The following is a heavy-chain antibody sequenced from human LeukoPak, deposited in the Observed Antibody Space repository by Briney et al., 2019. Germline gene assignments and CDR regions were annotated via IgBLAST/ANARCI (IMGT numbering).Heavy chain of an antibody. J-gene: IGHJ4*02. D-gene: IGHD2-2*01. V-gene: IGHV3-21*01. Sequence: GGSLRLSCAASGFIFSSYTMSWVRQAPGKGLEWVSSISGSGSYIYYTDSVKGRFTISRDNAKNSLYLQMNSLRAEDTAVYYCARDGGAVVPADYFDYWGQGTLATVSS. CDR1: GFIFSSYT. CDR2: ISGSGSYI. CDR3: ARDGGAVVPADYFDY.